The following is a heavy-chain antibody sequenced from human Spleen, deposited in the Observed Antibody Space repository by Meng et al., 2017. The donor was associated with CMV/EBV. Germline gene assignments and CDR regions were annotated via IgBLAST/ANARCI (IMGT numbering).Heavy chain of an antibody. CDR2: ISSSGSTI. J-gene: IGHJ4*02. V-gene: IGHV3-48*04. CDR1: GFAFDNYA. CDR3: AIDPGYQLLYTYFDY. Sequence: GGSLRLSCAASGFAFDNYAMSWVRQAPGKGLEWVSYISSSGSTIYYADSVKGRFTLSRDNAKNSLYLQMNSLRAEDTAVYYCAIDPGYQLLYTYFDYWGQGTLVTVSS. D-gene: IGHD2-2*02.